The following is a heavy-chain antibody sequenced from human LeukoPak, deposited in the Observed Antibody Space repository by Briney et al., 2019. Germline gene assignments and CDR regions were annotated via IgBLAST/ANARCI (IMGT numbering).Heavy chain of an antibody. J-gene: IGHJ4*02. CDR3: AKGPAVLLWFGESYFDY. CDR2: ISGNGGST. V-gene: IGHV3-23*01. Sequence: GGSLRLSCAASGFTFSSYAMSWVRQAPGKGLEWVSAISGNGGSTYYADSVKGRFTISRDNSKNTLYLQMNSLRAEDTAVYYCAKGPAVLLWFGESYFDYWGQGTLVTVSS. D-gene: IGHD3-10*01. CDR1: GFTFSSYA.